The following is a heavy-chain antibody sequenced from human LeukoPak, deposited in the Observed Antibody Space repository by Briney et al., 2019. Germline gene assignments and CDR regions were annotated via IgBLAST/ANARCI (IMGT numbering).Heavy chain of an antibody. CDR1: GYTFTGYY. CDR3: ARDGGTAGYSSGSDY. D-gene: IGHD5-18*01. Sequence: ASVKVSCKASGYTFTGYYMHWVRQAPGQGLEWMGWINPNSGGTNYAQKFQGRVTVTTDTSTSTVYMELRGLRSDDTAVYYCARDGGTAGYSSGSDYWGQGTLVTVSS. CDR2: INPNSGGT. J-gene: IGHJ4*02. V-gene: IGHV1-2*02.